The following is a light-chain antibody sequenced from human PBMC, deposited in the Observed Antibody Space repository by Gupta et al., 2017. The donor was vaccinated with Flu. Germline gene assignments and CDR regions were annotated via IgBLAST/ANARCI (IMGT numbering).Light chain of an antibody. V-gene: IGLV2-8*01. CDR2: EGR. CDR1: SSEIGAYNS. CDR3: TAFADSRYL. Sequence: AGTSSCAGSSSEIGAYNSVSSVQHHPDKDLNLLIYEGRNRTTGVPDRFSGSKSGNTAALTVSGRQAEGEDDYYCTAFADSRYLFGVGTNFTVL. J-gene: IGLJ1*01.